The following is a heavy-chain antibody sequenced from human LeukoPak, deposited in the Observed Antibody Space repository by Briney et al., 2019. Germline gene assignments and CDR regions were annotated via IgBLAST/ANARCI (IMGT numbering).Heavy chain of an antibody. J-gene: IGHJ4*02. CDR3: AISGYSYGDPNFDY. Sequence: KTSETLSLTCAVSGYSISSGYYWGWIRQPPGKGLEWIGSIYHSGSTYYNPSLKSRVTISVDTSKNQFSLKLSSVTATDTAVYYCAISGYSYGDPNFDYWGQGTLLTVSS. D-gene: IGHD5-18*01. V-gene: IGHV4-38-2*01. CDR1: GYSISSGYY. CDR2: IYHSGST.